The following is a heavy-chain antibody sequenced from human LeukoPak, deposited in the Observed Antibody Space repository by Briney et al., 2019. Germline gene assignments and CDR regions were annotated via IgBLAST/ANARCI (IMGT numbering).Heavy chain of an antibody. Sequence: GGSLRLSCAASGFTFSSYAMHWVRQAPGKGLEWVAVISYDGSNKYYADSVKGRFTISRDNSKNTLYLQMNSLRAEDTAVYYCASHSRRVATAFWGQGTLVTVSS. D-gene: IGHD5-18*01. V-gene: IGHV3-30-3*01. CDR2: ISYDGSNK. CDR1: GFTFSSYA. CDR3: ASHSRRVATAF. J-gene: IGHJ4*02.